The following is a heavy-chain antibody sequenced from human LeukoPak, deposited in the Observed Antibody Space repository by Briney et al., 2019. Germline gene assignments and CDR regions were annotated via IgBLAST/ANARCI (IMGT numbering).Heavy chain of an antibody. J-gene: IGHJ4*02. CDR1: GFTFTCYA. V-gene: IGHV3-23*01. CDR2: AHPSGGTT. CDR3: ARERWFGELLTVDY. Sequence: GGSLRLSCAASGFTFTCYAMAWVRQAPGKGLEWVAAAHPSGGTTFYADSVKGRFAISRDNSKSALFLQMNGLRAEDTAIYYCARERWFGELLTVDYWGQGTLVTVSS. D-gene: IGHD3-10*01.